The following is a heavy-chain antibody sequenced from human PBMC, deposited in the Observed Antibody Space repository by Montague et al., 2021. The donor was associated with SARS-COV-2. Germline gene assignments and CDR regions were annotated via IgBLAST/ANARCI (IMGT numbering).Heavy chain of an antibody. V-gene: IGHV3-48*04. J-gene: IGHJ6*02. Sequence: SLRLSCAASGFTFNSHSMHWVRQAPGKGLVWVSFISSGGGITYYIDSVKGRFTISRDNAKNTLFLQMNSLRAEDTAVYYCVRVELQEVTGWCYGMDVWGQGTTVAVSS. CDR2: ISSGGGIT. CDR3: VRVELQEVTGWCYGMDV. CDR1: GFTFNSHS. D-gene: IGHD1-7*01.